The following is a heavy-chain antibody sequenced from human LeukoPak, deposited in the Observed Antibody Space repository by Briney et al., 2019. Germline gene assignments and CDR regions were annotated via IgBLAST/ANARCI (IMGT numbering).Heavy chain of an antibody. D-gene: IGHD2-2*01. CDR2: IIGGAGST. Sequence: GGSLRLSCAASGFTFSSYAMSRVRQAPGRGLEWVSGIIGGAGSTYYADSVRGRFTISGDNSKNTLYLQMNSLRADDTAVYYCAHGTMYQLDSWGQGTLVTVSS. CDR1: GFTFSSYA. V-gene: IGHV3-23*01. J-gene: IGHJ4*02. CDR3: AHGTMYQLDS.